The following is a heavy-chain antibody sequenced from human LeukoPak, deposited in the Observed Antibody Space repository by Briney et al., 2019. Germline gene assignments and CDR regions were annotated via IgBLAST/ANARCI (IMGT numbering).Heavy chain of an antibody. D-gene: IGHD3-22*01. J-gene: IGHJ4*02. CDR3: ASSYYYDSSGYYDGGYFDY. CDR2: TIPIFGTA. Sequence: SVKVSCKASGGTFSSYAISWVRQAPGQGLEWMGGTIPIFGTANYAQKFQGRVTITADESTSTAYMELSSLRSEDTAVYYCASSYYYDSSGYYDGGYFDYWGQGTLVTVSS. V-gene: IGHV1-69*13. CDR1: GGTFSSYA.